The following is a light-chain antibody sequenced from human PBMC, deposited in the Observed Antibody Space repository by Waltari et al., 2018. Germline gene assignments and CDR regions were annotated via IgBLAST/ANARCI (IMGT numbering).Light chain of an antibody. CDR3: AAWDDSLNGPWV. J-gene: IGLJ3*02. CDR2: SNN. CDR1: SSNIGRNT. Sequence: QSVLTQPPSASGTPGQRVTIPCSGSSSNIGRNTLNWYQQLPGTAPKLLIYSNNQRPSGVPDRFSGSKSGTSASLAISGLQSEDEADYYCAAWDDSLNGPWVFGGGTKLTVL. V-gene: IGLV1-44*01.